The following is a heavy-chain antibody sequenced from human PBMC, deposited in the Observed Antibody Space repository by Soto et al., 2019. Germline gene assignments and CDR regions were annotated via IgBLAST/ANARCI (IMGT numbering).Heavy chain of an antibody. CDR2: SSGDSVNT. V-gene: IGHV1-18*01. CDR3: AREVQQQAQETYYYFYGMDI. J-gene: IGHJ6*01. Sequence: QVHLVQSGGELKKPGASVKVSCKAAGYNFTTYGVSWVRQAPGQGLEWMGWSSGDSVNTKSAPKLQDRITMTTDTSAGTAYMELRRLRSDDTAVYFCAREVQQQAQETYYYFYGMDIWGQGTTVTVPS. D-gene: IGHD6-13*01. CDR1: GYNFTTYG.